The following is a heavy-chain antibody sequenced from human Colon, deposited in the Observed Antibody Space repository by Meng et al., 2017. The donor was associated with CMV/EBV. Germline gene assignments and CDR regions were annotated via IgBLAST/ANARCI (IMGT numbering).Heavy chain of an antibody. CDR2: INPSGGST. CDR1: GYTFTSYY. V-gene: IGHV1-46*01. D-gene: IGHD3-10*01. J-gene: IGHJ1*01. Sequence: ASVKVSCKASGYTFTSYYIHWVRQAPGQGLEWMGMINPSGGSTSYSHKFQDRITMTRDTSTSTVYMNLGGLRSDDTAVYYCARDNPQPRWGWSGSPAEHWGGGSLVTVSS. CDR3: ARDNPQPRWGWSGSPAEH.